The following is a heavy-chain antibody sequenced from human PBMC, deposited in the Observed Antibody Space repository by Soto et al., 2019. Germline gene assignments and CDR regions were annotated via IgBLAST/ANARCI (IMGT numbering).Heavy chain of an antibody. J-gene: IGHJ4*02. CDR3: ERTSTSGTRFDY. CDR2: VYHSGST. D-gene: IGHD1-1*01. V-gene: IGHV4-4*02. Sequence: QVQLQESGPGLVKPSGTLSLTCAVSGGSISTSNWWSWVRQPPGKWLEWIGEVYHSGSTNYNPSFKSRVDMSVDKSKTQFSLKLNSVTAADTALYYCERTSTSGTRFDYWGQGSLVTVSS. CDR1: GGSISTSNW.